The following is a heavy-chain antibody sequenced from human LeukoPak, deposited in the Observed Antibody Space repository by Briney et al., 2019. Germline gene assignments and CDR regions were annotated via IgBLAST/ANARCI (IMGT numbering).Heavy chain of an antibody. CDR3: ARWGPMVRGVQFDY. CDR2: ISSSSSYI. CDR1: GFTFSSYS. J-gene: IGHJ4*02. D-gene: IGHD3-10*01. V-gene: IGHV3-21*01. Sequence: GGSLRLSCAASGFTFSSYSMNWVRQAPGKGLEWVSSISSSSSYIYYADSVKGRFTISRDNAKNSLYLQMNSLRAEDTAVYYYARWGPMVRGVQFDYWGQGTLVTVSS.